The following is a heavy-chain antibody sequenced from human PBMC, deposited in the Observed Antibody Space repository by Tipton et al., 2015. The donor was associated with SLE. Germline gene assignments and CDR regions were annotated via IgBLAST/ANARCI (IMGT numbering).Heavy chain of an antibody. D-gene: IGHD5-12*01. V-gene: IGHV4-39*07. CDR2: IDYSGRT. CDR3: ARRTSGYAPDS. CDR1: GGSITSSGFY. Sequence: TLSLTCTVSGGSITSSGFYWGWFRQPPGKGLEWIGGIDYSGRTYYTPSLKSQVTISVDTSKNQFSLKLSSVTAADTAFYYCARRTSGYAPDSWGQGTLVTVSS. J-gene: IGHJ5*01.